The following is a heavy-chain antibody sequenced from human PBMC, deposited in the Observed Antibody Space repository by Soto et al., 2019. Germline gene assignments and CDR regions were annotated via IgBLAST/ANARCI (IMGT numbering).Heavy chain of an antibody. CDR2: IIPIFGTA. Sequence: QVQLVQSGAEVKKPGSSVKVSCKASGGTFSSYAITWVRQAPGQGLEWMGGIIPIFGTANYAQKFQGRVTITADESTSTAYMELSSLRSEDTAVYYCARDKYCSGGSCPETLTGHSYCRYYFDYWGQGTLVTVSS. J-gene: IGHJ4*02. CDR3: ARDKYCSGGSCPETLTGHSYCRYYFDY. CDR1: GGTFSSYA. D-gene: IGHD2-15*01. V-gene: IGHV1-69*01.